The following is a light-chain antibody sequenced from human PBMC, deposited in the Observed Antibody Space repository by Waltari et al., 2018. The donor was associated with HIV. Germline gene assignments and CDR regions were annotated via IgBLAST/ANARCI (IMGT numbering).Light chain of an antibody. CDR3: AAWDDSLNGWV. Sequence: QSVLTQPPSASGTPGPRVTIPCSGISSNIGCTTVTCYQQLPGTAPKLRIYSNNQRPSGVPDRISGSKSGTSASLAISGLQSEDEADYYCAAWDDSLNGWVFGGGTKLTVL. CDR1: SSNIGCTT. V-gene: IGLV1-44*01. CDR2: SNN. J-gene: IGLJ3*02.